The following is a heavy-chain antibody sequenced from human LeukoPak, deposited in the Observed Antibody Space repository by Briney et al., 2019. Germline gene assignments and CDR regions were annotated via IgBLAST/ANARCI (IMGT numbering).Heavy chain of an antibody. CDR3: AKAPYYYDSSGYYFGAFDI. J-gene: IGHJ3*02. V-gene: IGHV3-23*01. CDR1: GFTFSSYA. Sequence: GGSLRLSCAASGFTFSSYAMSWVRQAPGKGLEWVSAISGSGGSTYYADSVKGRFTISRDNSKNTLYLQMNSLRAEDTAVYYCAKAPYYYDSSGYYFGAFDIWGQGTMVTVSS. CDR2: ISGSGGST. D-gene: IGHD3-22*01.